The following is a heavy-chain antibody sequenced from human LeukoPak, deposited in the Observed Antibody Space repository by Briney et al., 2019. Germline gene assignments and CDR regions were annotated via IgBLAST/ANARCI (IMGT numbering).Heavy chain of an antibody. D-gene: IGHD2-2*01. V-gene: IGHV3-23*01. CDR2: ISGSGGST. Sequence: PGGSLRLSCAASGFTFSSYAMSWVRQAPGKGLEWVSTISGSGGSTYYADSVKGRFTISRDNSKNTLYLQMNSLRAEDTAVYYCAKSSYCSSTSCPYYWGQGTLVTVSS. J-gene: IGHJ4*02. CDR1: GFTFSSYA. CDR3: AKSSYCSSTSCPYY.